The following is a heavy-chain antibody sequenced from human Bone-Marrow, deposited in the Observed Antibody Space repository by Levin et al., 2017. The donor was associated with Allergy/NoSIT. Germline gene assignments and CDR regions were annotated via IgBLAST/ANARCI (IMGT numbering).Heavy chain of an antibody. CDR3: ASNSYGDRKKSYWYFDL. Sequence: SVKVSCKASGGTFSSYAISWVRQAPGQGLEWMGGIIPIFGTANYAQKFQGRVTITADKSTSTAYMELSSLRSEDTAVYYCASNSYGDRKKSYWYFDLWGRGTLVTVSS. CDR2: IIPIFGTA. V-gene: IGHV1-69*06. J-gene: IGHJ2*01. CDR1: GGTFSSYA. D-gene: IGHD4-17*01.